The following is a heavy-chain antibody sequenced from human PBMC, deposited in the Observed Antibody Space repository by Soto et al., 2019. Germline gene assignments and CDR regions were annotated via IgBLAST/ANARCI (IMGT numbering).Heavy chain of an antibody. Sequence: QVQLVQSGAEVKKPGASLKVSCKTSGYTFTSYGISWERQAPGQGLEWMGWISAYNGNTNYAKNLQGRVTMTTDTSTSTAYMELRSLRSDDTAVYYCARDSLSGPNWYFDLWGRGTLVTVSS. J-gene: IGHJ2*01. CDR2: ISAYNGNT. CDR1: GYTFTSYG. D-gene: IGHD6-19*01. V-gene: IGHV1-18*01. CDR3: ARDSLSGPNWYFDL.